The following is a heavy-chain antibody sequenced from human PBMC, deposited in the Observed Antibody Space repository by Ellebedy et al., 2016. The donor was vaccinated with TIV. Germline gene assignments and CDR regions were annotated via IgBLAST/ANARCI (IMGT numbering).Heavy chain of an antibody. Sequence: ASVKVSXXASGYTFTSYGISWVRQAPGQGLEWMGWMNPNSGNTGYAQKFQGRVTMTRNTSISTAYMELSSLRSEDTAVYYCARHSSSWYAYYYYGMDVWGQGTTVTVSS. CDR3: ARHSSSWYAYYYYGMDV. D-gene: IGHD6-13*01. CDR2: MNPNSGNT. J-gene: IGHJ6*02. V-gene: IGHV1-8*02. CDR1: GYTFTSYG.